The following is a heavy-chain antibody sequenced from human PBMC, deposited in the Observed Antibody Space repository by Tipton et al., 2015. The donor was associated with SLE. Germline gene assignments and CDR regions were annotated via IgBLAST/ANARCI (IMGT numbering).Heavy chain of an antibody. D-gene: IGHD3-9*01. V-gene: IGHV4-59*11. CDR2: IYYSGST. CDR1: GGSISSHY. Sequence: TLSLTCTVSGGSISSHYWSWIRQPPGKGLGWIGYIYYSGSTNYNPSLKSRVTISVDTSKNQFSRKLSSVTAADTAVYYCARDLEAFDIWGQGTLVTVSS. J-gene: IGHJ4*02. CDR3: ARDLEAFDI.